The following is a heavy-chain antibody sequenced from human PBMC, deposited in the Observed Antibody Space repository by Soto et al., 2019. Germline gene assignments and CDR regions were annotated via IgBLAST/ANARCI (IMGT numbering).Heavy chain of an antibody. CDR2: IYYSGST. Sequence: QVQLQESGPGLVKPSETLSLTCTVSGGSISSYYWSWIRQPPGKGLEWIGYIYYSGSTNYNPSLKGRVTISVDTSKNQFSLKLSSVTAADTAVYYCARHQLGYCSGGSCSPFFFYGMDVWGQGTTVTVSS. D-gene: IGHD2-15*01. CDR3: ARHQLGYCSGGSCSPFFFYGMDV. V-gene: IGHV4-59*01. CDR1: GGSISSYY. J-gene: IGHJ6*02.